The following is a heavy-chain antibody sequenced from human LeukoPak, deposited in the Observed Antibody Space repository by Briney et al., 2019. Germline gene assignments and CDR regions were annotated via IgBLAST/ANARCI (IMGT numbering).Heavy chain of an antibody. CDR1: GNSISNYA. CDR3: TTRACHAGGCSSSFYYYYGLHF. V-gene: IGHV1-69*13. J-gene: IGHJ6*02. CDR2: IIPIFGTA. D-gene: IGHD3-16*01. Sequence: GASVKVSCKASGNSISNYAVSWVRQAPGQGFEWMGGIIPIFGTADYAQKFQGRVTITADQSTSTTYMALSSLKPEDTATYYCTTRACHAGGCSSSFYYYYGLHFWGQGTTVSVSS.